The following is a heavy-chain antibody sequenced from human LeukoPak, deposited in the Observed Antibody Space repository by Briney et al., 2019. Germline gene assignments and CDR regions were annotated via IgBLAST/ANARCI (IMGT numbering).Heavy chain of an antibody. Sequence: AASVKVSCKASGYTFTSYYMHWVRQAPGQGLEWMGIINPSGGSTSYAQKFQGRVTMTRDTSTSTVYMELSSLRSEDTAVYYCATLWFGDPTFYYMDVWGKGTTVTVSS. CDR1: GYTFTSYY. V-gene: IGHV1-46*03. J-gene: IGHJ6*03. CDR2: INPSGGST. D-gene: IGHD3-10*01. CDR3: ATLWFGDPTFYYMDV.